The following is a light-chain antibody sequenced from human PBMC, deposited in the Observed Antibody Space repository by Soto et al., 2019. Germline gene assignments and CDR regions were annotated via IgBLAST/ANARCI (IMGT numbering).Light chain of an antibody. V-gene: IGKV3-11*01. Sequence: EIVLTQSPATLSLSPGERATLSCRASQSVSSYLAWYQQKPGQAPRLLIYDASNRATGIPARFSGSGSGTDFTLPNSRLEPEEFAVYYCQQRSNWLTFGGGTKVEIK. CDR3: QQRSNWLT. CDR1: QSVSSY. CDR2: DAS. J-gene: IGKJ4*01.